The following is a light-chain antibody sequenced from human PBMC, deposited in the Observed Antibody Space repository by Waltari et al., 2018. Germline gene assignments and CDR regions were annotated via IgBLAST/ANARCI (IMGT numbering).Light chain of an antibody. V-gene: IGLV2-14*03. CDR1: SSDIGGSDY. CDR3: SSYTSISTSVI. CDR2: DVS. J-gene: IGLJ2*01. Sequence: HSPLTQPASVSGSPGQSITFSCTGTSSDIGGSDYVPWYQQHPGKAPKLMIYDVSKRPSGVSNRFSASKSGDTASLTISGLQTEDEADYYCSSYTSISTSVIFGGGTKVTVL.